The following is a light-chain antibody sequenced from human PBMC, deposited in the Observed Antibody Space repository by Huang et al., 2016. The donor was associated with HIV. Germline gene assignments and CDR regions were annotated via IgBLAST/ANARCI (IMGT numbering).Light chain of an antibody. J-gene: IGKJ4*01. CDR2: GAS. Sequence: EYMGTLSCRASQSVRSSSLAWYQQKPGQSPRLLIFGASNRATAIPDRFSGSGSATDFTLTISRLEPEHFAVYYCQQYGSSPLTFGGGTKVEIK. CDR3: QQYGSSPLT. V-gene: IGKV3-20*01. CDR1: QSVRSSS.